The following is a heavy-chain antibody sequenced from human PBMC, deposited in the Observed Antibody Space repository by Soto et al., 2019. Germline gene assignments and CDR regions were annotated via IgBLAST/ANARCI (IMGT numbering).Heavy chain of an antibody. D-gene: IGHD2-15*01. V-gene: IGHV4-39*02. Sequence: QLQLQESGPGLVKPSETLSLTCTVSGGSISSSSYYWGWIRQPPGKGLEWIGSIYYSGSTYYNPSLKSRVTISVDTSKNQFSLKLSSVTAADTAVYYCARDPTYSDYALVHAFDYWGQGTLVTVSS. CDR1: GGSISSSSYY. CDR3: ARDPTYSDYALVHAFDY. CDR2: IYYSGST. J-gene: IGHJ4*02.